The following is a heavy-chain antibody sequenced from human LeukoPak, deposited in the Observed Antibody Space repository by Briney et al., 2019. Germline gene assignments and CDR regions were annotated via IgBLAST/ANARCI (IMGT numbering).Heavy chain of an antibody. CDR3: ARSTYYYDSSGYYYYFDY. CDR1: GGSISSYY. J-gene: IGHJ4*02. V-gene: IGHV4-59*01. D-gene: IGHD3-22*01. CDR2: IYYSGST. Sequence: SETLSLTCTVSGGSISSYYWSWIWQPPGKGLEWIGYIYYSGSTNYNPSLKSRVTISVDTSKNQFSLKLSSVTAADTAVYYCARSTYYYDSSGYYYYFDYWGQGTLVTVSS.